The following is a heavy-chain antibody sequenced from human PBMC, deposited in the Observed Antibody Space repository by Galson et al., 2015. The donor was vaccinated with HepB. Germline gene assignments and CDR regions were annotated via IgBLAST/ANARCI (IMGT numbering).Heavy chain of an antibody. CDR2: IIPIFGTA. J-gene: IGHJ6*03. Sequence: SVKVSCKASGGTFSSYAISWVRQAPGQGLEWMGGIIPIFGTANYAQKFQGRVTITADESTSTAYMELSSLRSEDTAVYYCARGVKDDFWSGSYYYYYYYMDVWGKGTTVTVSS. CDR1: GGTFSSYA. V-gene: IGHV1-69*13. D-gene: IGHD3-3*01. CDR3: ARGVKDDFWSGSYYYYYYYMDV.